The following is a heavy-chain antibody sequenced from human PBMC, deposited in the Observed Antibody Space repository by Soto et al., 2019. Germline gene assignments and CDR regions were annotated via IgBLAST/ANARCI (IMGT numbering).Heavy chain of an antibody. J-gene: IGHJ6*04. CDR2: IDPTDSKA. CDR1: AYTFSDYW. CDR3: ASRIEAPTGYYYYALDV. V-gene: IGHV5-10-1*01. Sequence: PGESLTISFKVSAYTFSDYWIHWVLQTPVKDLEWMVRIDPTDSKAIYSPAFQGHVTISADKSITTIYLQWSSLKASDSAMYYCASRIEAPTGYYYYALDVWGKGTTVTVSS. D-gene: IGHD1-1*01.